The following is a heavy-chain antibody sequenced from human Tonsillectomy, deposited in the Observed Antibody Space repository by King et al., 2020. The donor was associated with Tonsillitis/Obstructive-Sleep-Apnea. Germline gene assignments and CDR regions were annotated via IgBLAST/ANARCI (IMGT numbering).Heavy chain of an antibody. J-gene: IGHJ4*02. CDR2: IYSGGNT. D-gene: IGHD5-12*01. Sequence: VQLVESGGGLVQLGGSLRLSCVVSGFTVSNNYMTWVRQAPGKGLEWVSVIYSGGNTYYADSVKGRFTISRDNSKNTLFLQMSSLRAEDTAVYYCATSNIVYDYWGQGTLVTVSS. V-gene: IGHV3-66*01. CDR3: ATSNIVYDY. CDR1: GFTVSNNY.